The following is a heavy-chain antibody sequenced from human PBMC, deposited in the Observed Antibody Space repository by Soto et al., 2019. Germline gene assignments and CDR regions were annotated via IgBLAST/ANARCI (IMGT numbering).Heavy chain of an antibody. CDR3: AKGAIWSGCSSTSCPPWHWVDYYYMDV. J-gene: IGHJ6*03. Sequence: GESLKISCAASGFTFSSYAMSWVRQAPGKGLEWVSAISGSGGSTYYADSVKGRFTISRDNSKNTRYLQMNSRRAEDTAVYYCAKGAIWSGCSSTSCPPWHWVDYYYMDVWGKGTTVTVSS. CDR1: GFTFSSYA. CDR2: ISGSGGST. D-gene: IGHD2-2*01. V-gene: IGHV3-23*01.